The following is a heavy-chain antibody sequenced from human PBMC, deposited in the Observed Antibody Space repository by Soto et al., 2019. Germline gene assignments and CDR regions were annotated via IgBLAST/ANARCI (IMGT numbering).Heavy chain of an antibody. V-gene: IGHV4-59*01. J-gene: IGHJ4*02. D-gene: IGHD5-18*01. CDR2: IYYSGST. CDR3: ARGYSYGYNRHYDY. CDR1: GGSISSYY. Sequence: SETLSLTCTVSGGSISSYYWSWIRQPPGKGLEWIGYIYYSGSTNYNPSLKSRVTISVDTSKNQFSLKLSSVTAADTAVYYCARGYSYGYNRHYDYWGQGTLVTVSS.